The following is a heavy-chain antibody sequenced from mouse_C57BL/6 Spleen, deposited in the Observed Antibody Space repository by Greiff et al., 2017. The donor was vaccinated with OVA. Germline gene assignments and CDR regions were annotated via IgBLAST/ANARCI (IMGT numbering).Heavy chain of an antibody. CDR3: ARRGYGSTWYFDV. CDR1: GYSITSGYY. Sequence: EVKLQESGPGLVKPSQSLSLTCSVTGYSITSGYYWNWIRQFPGNKLEWMGYISYDGSNNYNPSLKNRISITRDTSKNQLFLKLNSVTTEDTATYYCARRGYGSTWYFDVWGTGTTVTVSS. D-gene: IGHD1-1*01. V-gene: IGHV3-6*01. J-gene: IGHJ1*03. CDR2: ISYDGSN.